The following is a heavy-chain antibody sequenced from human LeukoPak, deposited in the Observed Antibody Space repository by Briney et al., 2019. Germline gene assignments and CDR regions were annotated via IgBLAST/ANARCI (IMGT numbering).Heavy chain of an antibody. CDR2: IIPIFGTA. D-gene: IGHD2-2*01. CDR3: AREIKGYCSSTSCYEGGFDY. CDR1: GYTFTSYY. J-gene: IGHJ4*02. Sequence: GASVKVSCKAFGYTFTSYYMHWVRQAPGQGLEWMGGIIPIFGTANYAQKFQGRVTITADESTSTAYMELSSLRSEDTAVYYCAREIKGYCSSTSCYEGGFDYWGQGTLVTVSS. V-gene: IGHV1-69*13.